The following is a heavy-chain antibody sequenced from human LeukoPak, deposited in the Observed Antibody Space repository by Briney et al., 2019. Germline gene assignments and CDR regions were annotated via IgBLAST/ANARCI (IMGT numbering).Heavy chain of an antibody. D-gene: IGHD6-13*01. V-gene: IGHV1-2*02. CDR2: INPNSGGT. CDR3: ARTSSSWYARDYYYYGMDV. J-gene: IGHJ6*02. CDR1: GYTFTGYY. Sequence: ASVKVSCKASGYTFTGYYMHWVRQAPGQGLEGMGWINPNSGGTNYAQKFQGRVTMTRDTSISTAYMELSRLRSDDTAVYYCARTSSSWYARDYYYYGMDVWGQGTTVTVSS.